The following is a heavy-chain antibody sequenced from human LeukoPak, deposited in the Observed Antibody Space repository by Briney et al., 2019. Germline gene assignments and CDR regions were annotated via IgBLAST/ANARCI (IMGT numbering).Heavy chain of an antibody. D-gene: IGHD2-21*02. CDR1: GYSITSGYY. CDR2: INHSGST. Sequence: SETLSLTCSVSGYSITSGYYWGWIRQPPGKGLEWIGEINHSGSTNYNPSLKSRVTISVDTSKNQFSLKLSSVTAADTAVYYCARGYNASHCGGDCYPLDYWGQGTLVTVSS. CDR3: ARGYNASHCGGDCYPLDY. J-gene: IGHJ4*02. V-gene: IGHV4-38-2*02.